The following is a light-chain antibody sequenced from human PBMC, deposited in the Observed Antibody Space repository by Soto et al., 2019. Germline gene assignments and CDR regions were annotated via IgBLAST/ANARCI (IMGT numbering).Light chain of an antibody. J-gene: IGKJ1*01. Sequence: EIVMTQSPATLSVSPGEGATLSCRASQSVSSNLAWYQQKPGQAPRLLIYGASTRATGIPARFSGSGSGTEFTLTISSLQSEAFAFYYYQHNNKWQTFGQGTKVDIK. CDR2: GAS. V-gene: IGKV3-15*01. CDR1: QSVSSN. CDR3: QHNNKWQT.